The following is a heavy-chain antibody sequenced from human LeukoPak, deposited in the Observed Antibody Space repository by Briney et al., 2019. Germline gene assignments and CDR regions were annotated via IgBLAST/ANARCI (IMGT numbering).Heavy chain of an antibody. D-gene: IGHD1-26*01. CDR3: VRDLGGRSGH. Sequence: GSLRLSCAASGFTFSSNWMHWVRQAPGKGLVWVSRINEDGSTTNYADSVKGRSTIFRDNAKNTLYLQMNSLRAEDTAVYYCVRDLGGRSGHWGQGTLVTVSP. CDR1: GFTFSSNW. V-gene: IGHV3-74*01. CDR2: INEDGSTT. J-gene: IGHJ4*02.